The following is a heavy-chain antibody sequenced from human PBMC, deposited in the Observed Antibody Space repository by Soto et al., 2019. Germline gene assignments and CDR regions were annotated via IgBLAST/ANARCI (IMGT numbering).Heavy chain of an antibody. D-gene: IGHD3-22*01. CDR2: IYYSGST. J-gene: IGHJ4*02. Sequence: LSLTCTVSGGSISSGDYYWSWIRQPPGKGLEWIGYIYYSGSTYYNPSLKSRVTISVDTSKNQFSLKLSSVTAADTAVYYCAGEFRYYYDSSGYYFNFDYWGQGTLVTVSS. CDR3: AGEFRYYYDSSGYYFNFDY. CDR1: GGSISSGDYY. V-gene: IGHV4-30-4*01.